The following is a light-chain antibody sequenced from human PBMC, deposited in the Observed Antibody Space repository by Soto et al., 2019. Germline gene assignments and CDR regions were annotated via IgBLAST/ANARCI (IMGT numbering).Light chain of an antibody. Sequence: EIMMTQSPGTLSVSPGEVATLSCTASQSVNLNLAWYQQKPGQPPRLLLYGASTRATGIQVRFRGSGSGTKFTLTLSRLQDEDSAVYYCNQYTSWPRGTFGPGTQVEIK. J-gene: IGKJ3*01. CDR2: GAS. CDR3: NQYTSWPRGT. V-gene: IGKV3-15*01. CDR1: QSVNLN.